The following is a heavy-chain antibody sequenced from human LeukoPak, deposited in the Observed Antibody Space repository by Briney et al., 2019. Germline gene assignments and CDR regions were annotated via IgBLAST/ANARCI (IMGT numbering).Heavy chain of an antibody. J-gene: IGHJ5*02. CDR2: IIPIFGTA. V-gene: IGHV1-69*05. D-gene: IGHD1-26*01. CDR1: GGTFSSYA. CDR3: ARVDSGSYLNWFDP. Sequence: ASVKVSCKASGGTFSSYAISWVRQAPGQGLEWMGRIIPIFGTANYAQKFQGRVTITTDESTSTAHMELSSPRSEDTAVYYCARVDSGSYLNWFDPWGQGTLVTVSS.